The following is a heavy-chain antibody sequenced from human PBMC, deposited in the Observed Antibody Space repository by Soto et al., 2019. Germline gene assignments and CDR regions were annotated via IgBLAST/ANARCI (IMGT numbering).Heavy chain of an antibody. Sequence: PSETLSLTCTVSGGSISSYYWSWIRQPPGKGLEWIGYIYYSGSTNYNPSLKSRVTISVDTSKNQFSLKLSSVTAEDTAVYYCAKLPDADYYYYYGMDVWGQGTTVTVSS. D-gene: IGHD2-15*01. V-gene: IGHV4-59*12. CDR2: IYYSGST. CDR3: AKLPDADYYYYYGMDV. CDR1: GGSISSYY. J-gene: IGHJ6*02.